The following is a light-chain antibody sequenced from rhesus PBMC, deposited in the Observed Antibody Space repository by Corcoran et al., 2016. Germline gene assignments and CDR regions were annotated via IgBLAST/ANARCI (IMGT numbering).Light chain of an antibody. V-gene: IGKV1-21*01. J-gene: IGKJ3*01. CDR3: QQYNSAPFT. Sequence: DIQMTQSPSSLSASVGDTVTITCRASQGISSYLAWYPQKPGKAPKLLIYQAASLQSGVPSRFSGSGAGTEFTLTIRSLQPEDFSTYYGQQYNSAPFTFSPGTKLDIK. CDR2: QAA. CDR1: QGISSY.